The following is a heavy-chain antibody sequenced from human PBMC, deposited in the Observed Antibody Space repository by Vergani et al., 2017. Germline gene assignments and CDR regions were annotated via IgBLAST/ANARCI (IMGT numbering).Heavy chain of an antibody. CDR3: AVHKDFWGLA. J-gene: IGHJ5*02. CDR2: VHYSGST. CDR1: GGSISTPRFF. Sequence: QLQLQESGPGLVKPSETLSLTCTVSGGSISTPRFFWGWIRQPPGKGLEWIASVHYSGSTYYYPALQSRVTISVDTSKNQFSLWVYSVTAADTAMHYCAVHKDFWGLAWGEGTLVTISS. V-gene: IGHV4-39*01. D-gene: IGHD3-3*01.